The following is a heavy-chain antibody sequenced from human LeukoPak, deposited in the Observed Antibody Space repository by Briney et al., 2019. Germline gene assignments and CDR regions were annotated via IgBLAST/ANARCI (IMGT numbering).Heavy chain of an antibody. CDR2: ISGSGSTI. D-gene: IGHD1-1*01. V-gene: IGHV3-48*03. CDR1: GFTFSTYE. J-gene: IGHJ4*02. CDR3: AREGGWATTANDY. Sequence: TGGSLRLSCTASGFTFSTYEMNWVRQAPGKGLEWVSYISGSGSTIYYADSVKGRFTISRDNAKNSLYLQMSSLRAEDMALYYCAREGGWATTANDYWGQGTLVTVSS.